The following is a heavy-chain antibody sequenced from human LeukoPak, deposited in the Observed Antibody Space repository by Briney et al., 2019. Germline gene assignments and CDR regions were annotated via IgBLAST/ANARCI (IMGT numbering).Heavy chain of an antibody. CDR1: GDSITTYY. D-gene: IGHD5-12*01. CDR2: IHESGST. CDR3: ARKYSGYGGWTDY. V-gene: IGHV4-59*01. Sequence: PSGTLSLTCTVSGDSITTYYWSWIRQPPGKGLEWIGYIHESGSTNYNPSLKSRVTISSDMSKNQFSLKLNSVTAADTAVYYCARKYSGYGGWTDYWGQGTLVTVSS. J-gene: IGHJ4*02.